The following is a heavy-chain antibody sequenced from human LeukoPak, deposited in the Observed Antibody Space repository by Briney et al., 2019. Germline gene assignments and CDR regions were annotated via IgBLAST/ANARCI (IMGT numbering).Heavy chain of an antibody. J-gene: IGHJ6*02. CDR2: ISSSGSTI. D-gene: IGHD2-8*01. CDR3: ARASVLDTSYYYYGMDV. V-gene: IGHV3-48*03. CDR1: GFTFSSYE. Sequence: GGSLGLSCAASGFTFSSYEMNWVRQAPGKGLEWVSYISSSGSTIYYADSVKGRFTISRDNAKNSLYLQMNSLRAEDTAVYYCARASVLDTSYYYYGMDVWGQGTTVTVSS.